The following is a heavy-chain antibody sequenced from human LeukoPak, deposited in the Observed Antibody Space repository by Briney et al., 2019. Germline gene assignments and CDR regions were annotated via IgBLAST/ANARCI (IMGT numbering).Heavy chain of an antibody. Sequence: GASVKFSCKASGYTFITYGISWVRQAPGQGLEWMGWISAYNGNTNYAQNLQGRVTMTTDTSPSTAYMELRSLRSDDTAVYYCATINYDSSGYRYYFDYWGQGTLVTVSS. J-gene: IGHJ4*02. CDR3: ATINYDSSGYRYYFDY. CDR2: ISAYNGNT. V-gene: IGHV1-18*01. CDR1: GYTFITYG. D-gene: IGHD3-22*01.